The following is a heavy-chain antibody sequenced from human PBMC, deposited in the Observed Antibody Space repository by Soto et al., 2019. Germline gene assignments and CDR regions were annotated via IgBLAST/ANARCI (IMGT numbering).Heavy chain of an antibody. CDR2: IIPMLSMS. Sequence: QVQLVQSGPEMKKPGSSVRVSCTASGDTFSRYTISWVRQAPGQGLEWMGRIIPMLSMSNHARNFQGRVTITPDRSTSTAYMVLRGLTSGDTAMYFCATNYGSGRAAFDYWGQGTLVTVSS. CDR3: ATNYGSGRAAFDY. J-gene: IGHJ4*02. V-gene: IGHV1-69*02. CDR1: GDTFSRYT. D-gene: IGHD3-10*01.